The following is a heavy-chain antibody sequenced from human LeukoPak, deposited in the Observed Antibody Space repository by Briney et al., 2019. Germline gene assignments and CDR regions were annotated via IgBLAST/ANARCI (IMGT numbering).Heavy chain of an antibody. CDR3: ARSNSGWYDGYYFDY. CDR1: GYTFTGYY. Sequence: GASVKVSCKASGYTFTGYYMHWVRQAPGQGLEWMAWINPNNGGTNSAQNFQGRVTMTRDTSISTAYMELSRLRSDDTPVYFCARSNSGWYDGYYFDYWGQGTLVTVSS. V-gene: IGHV1-2*02. J-gene: IGHJ4*02. CDR2: INPNNGGT. D-gene: IGHD6-19*01.